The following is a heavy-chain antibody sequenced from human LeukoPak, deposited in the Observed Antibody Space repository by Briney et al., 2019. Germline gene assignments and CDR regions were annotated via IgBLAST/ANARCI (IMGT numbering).Heavy chain of an antibody. Sequence: PSETLSLTCTVSGDSISSSSYYWGWIRQPPGKWLEWIGTIYYSGSTYYNSSLKSRVTMSVDTSKNQLSMNLSSVTAADTSVYYCARHSNGGCTSTRCHIDYWGQGTLVTVSS. D-gene: IGHD2-2*01. CDR1: GDSISSSSYY. CDR3: ARHSNGGCTSTRCHIDY. V-gene: IGHV4-39*01. J-gene: IGHJ4*02. CDR2: IYYSGST.